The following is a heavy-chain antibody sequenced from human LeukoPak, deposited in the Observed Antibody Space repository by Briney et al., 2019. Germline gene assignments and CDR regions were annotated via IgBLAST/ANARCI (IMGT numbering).Heavy chain of an antibody. D-gene: IGHD4-17*01. CDR2: LNTDGTTT. V-gene: IGHV3-74*01. CDR3: AREASYSDPLDY. Sequence: GGSLRLSCAASGFTFSSYWMQWVRQAPGKGLVWVSRLNTDGTTTTYADSVKGRFTISRDNAKNTLYLQMTGLRAEDTAVYYCAREASYSDPLDYWGQGTLVTVSS. J-gene: IGHJ4*02. CDR1: GFTFSSYW.